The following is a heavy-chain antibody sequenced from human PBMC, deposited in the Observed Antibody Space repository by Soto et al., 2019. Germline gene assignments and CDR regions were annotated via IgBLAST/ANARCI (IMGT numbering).Heavy chain of an antibody. V-gene: IGHV2-5*02. D-gene: IGHD3-10*01. Sequence: QITLKESGPTLVKPTQTLTLTCSFSGFSLSTRGVGVGWIRQPPGKALEWLALIYWDDDRRYSPSLKSRLTITKDTSKNQVVLTMTNMDPVDTATYYCTRSLWFGELLWGQGTLVTVSS. CDR2: IYWDDDR. CDR3: TRSLWFGELL. CDR1: GFSLSTRGVG. J-gene: IGHJ4*02.